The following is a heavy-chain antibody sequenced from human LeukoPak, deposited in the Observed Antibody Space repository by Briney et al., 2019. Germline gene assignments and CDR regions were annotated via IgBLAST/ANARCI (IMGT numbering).Heavy chain of an antibody. J-gene: IGHJ4*02. CDR3: AKNYYGSGSDKPDDY. Sequence: GGSLRLSCAASGFTFSRSSMNWVRQAPGKGLEWVSSITTSSSYIYYTDSVKGRFTISRDNAKNSLYLQMNSLRGEDTAVYYCAKNYYGSGSDKPDDYWGQGTLVTVSS. D-gene: IGHD3-10*01. V-gene: IGHV3-21*01. CDR1: GFTFSRSS. CDR2: ITTSSSYI.